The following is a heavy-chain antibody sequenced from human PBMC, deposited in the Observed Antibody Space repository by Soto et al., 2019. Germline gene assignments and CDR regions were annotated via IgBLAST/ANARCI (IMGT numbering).Heavy chain of an antibody. D-gene: IGHD1-20*01. CDR2: ISYDGGNQ. CDR1: GFTFSSYP. CDR3: ARGPITQTSFIDH. J-gene: IGHJ4*02. V-gene: IGHV3-30-3*01. Sequence: SLRLSCEASGFTFSSYPMHWVRQAPGKGLEWVTVISYDGGNQYYADSVKGRFTISGDNSKDTLYLQMHSLRSDDTAVYFCARGPITQTSFIDHWGQGTLVTVSS.